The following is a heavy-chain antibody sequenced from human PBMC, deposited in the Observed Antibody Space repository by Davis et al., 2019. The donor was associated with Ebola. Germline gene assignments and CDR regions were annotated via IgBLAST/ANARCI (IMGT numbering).Heavy chain of an antibody. V-gene: IGHV4-59*02. CDR1: GFTVSSSY. J-gene: IGHJ4*02. D-gene: IGHD6-13*01. CDR2: VFYSGST. CDR3: ARGYSSIWVDY. Sequence: PGGSLRLSCEVSGFTVSSSYMNWIRQPPGEGLEWIGYVFYSGSTNYNPSLKSRVTMSVDTSKNQFSLKLSSVTAADTAVYYCARGYSSIWVDYWGQGTLVIVSS.